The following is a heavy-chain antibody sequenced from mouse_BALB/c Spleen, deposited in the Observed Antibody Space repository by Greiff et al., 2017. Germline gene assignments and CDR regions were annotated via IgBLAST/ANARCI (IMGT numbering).Heavy chain of an antibody. CDR1: GFTFSSYA. CDR2: ISSGGST. D-gene: IGHD2-1*01. J-gene: IGHJ1*01. Sequence: EVMLVESGGGLVKPGGSLKLSCAASGFTFSSYAMSWVRQTPEKRLEWVASISSGGSTYYPDSVKGRFTISRDNARNILYLQMSSLRSEDTAMYYCAREGIYGNSYWYFDVWGAGTTVTVSS. V-gene: IGHV5-6-5*01. CDR3: AREGIYGNSYWYFDV.